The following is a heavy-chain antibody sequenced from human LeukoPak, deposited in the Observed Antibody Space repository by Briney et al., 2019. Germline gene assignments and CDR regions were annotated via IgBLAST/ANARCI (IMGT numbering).Heavy chain of an antibody. CDR3: ARGKAAHFDN. J-gene: IGHJ4*02. CDR1: GGSISSGGYY. V-gene: IGHV4-31*03. Sequence: SQTLSLTCTVSGGSISSGGYYWSWIRQQPGKGLEWIGYIYYSGSTYYNPSLKSRVTISVDTSKNQFSLRLSSVTAADTAIYFCARGKAAHFDNWGQGILVTVSS. CDR2: IYYSGST. D-gene: IGHD6-6*01.